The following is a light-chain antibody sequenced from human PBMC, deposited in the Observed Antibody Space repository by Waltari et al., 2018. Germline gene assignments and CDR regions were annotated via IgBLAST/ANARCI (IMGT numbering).Light chain of an antibody. J-gene: IGLJ2*01. CDR2: DVG. CDR1: SSDVGGYNY. CDR3: SSYTASSTVL. Sequence: QSALTQPASVSGSPGQSITISCTGTSSDVGGYNYVSWYQQYPGRAPKLIIYDVGKRPSGVSNRFSGSKSGNTASLTISGLQAEDETDYYCSSYTASSTVLFGGGTKVTVL. V-gene: IGLV2-14*01.